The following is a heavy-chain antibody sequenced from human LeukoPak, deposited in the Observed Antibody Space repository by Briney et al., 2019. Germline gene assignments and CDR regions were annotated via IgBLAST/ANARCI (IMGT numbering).Heavy chain of an antibody. D-gene: IGHD1-14*01. J-gene: IGHJ4*02. V-gene: IGHV3-53*01. Sequence: GGSLRLSCAASGFTVITNDMTWVRQAPGKGLEWVSVLYSDGNTKYADSVQGRFTIPRDNSKNTLYPEMNSLSPDDTAVYYCARGVEPLAANTLAYWGQGTLVTVSS. CDR2: LYSDGNT. CDR3: ARGVEPLAANTLAY. CDR1: GFTVITND.